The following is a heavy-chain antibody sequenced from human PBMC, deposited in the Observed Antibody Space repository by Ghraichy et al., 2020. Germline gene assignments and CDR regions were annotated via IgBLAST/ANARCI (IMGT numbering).Heavy chain of an antibody. CDR2: ISSSGSTI. CDR1: GFTFSSYE. CDR3: ARDLVVAALHWFDP. V-gene: IGHV3-48*03. D-gene: IGHD2-15*01. Sequence: GGSLRLSCAASGFTFSSYEMNWVRQAPGKGLEWVSYISSSGSTIYYADSVKGRFTISRDNAKNSLYLQMNSLIAEDTAVYYCARDLVVAALHWFDPWGQGTLVTVSS. J-gene: IGHJ5*02.